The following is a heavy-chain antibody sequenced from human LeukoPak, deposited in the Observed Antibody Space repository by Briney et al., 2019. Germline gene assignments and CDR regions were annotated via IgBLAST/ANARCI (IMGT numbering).Heavy chain of an antibody. D-gene: IGHD6-13*01. CDR1: GFIFDDYA. CDR2: ISWNSGSI. Sequence: GGSLRLSCAASGFIFDDYAMHWVRQAPGKGLEWVSGISWNSGSIGYADSVKGRFTISRDNAKNSLYLQMNSLRAEDTALYYCAKDRAAAGSEFDYWGQGTLVTVSS. CDR3: AKDRAAAGSEFDY. V-gene: IGHV3-9*01. J-gene: IGHJ4*02.